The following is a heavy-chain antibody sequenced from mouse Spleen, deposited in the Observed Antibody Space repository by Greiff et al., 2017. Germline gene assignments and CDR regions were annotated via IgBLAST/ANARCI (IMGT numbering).Heavy chain of an antibody. CDR3: KRLINYAMDY. CDR2: IDPETGGT. CDR1: GYTFTDYE. V-gene: IGHV1-15*01. J-gene: IGHJ4*01. Sequence: VQLQQSGAELVRPGASVTLSCKASGYTFTDYEMHWVKQTPVHGLEWIGAIDPETGGTAYNQKFKGKAILTADKSSSTAYMELRSLTSEDSAVYYCKRLINYAMDYWGQGTSVTVSS. D-gene: IGHD2-4*01.